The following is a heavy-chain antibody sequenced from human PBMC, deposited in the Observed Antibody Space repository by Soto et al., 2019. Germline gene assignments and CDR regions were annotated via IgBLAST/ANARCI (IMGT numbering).Heavy chain of an antibody. CDR3: ARAPREQQLATESYYFDY. J-gene: IGHJ4*02. D-gene: IGHD6-13*01. CDR1: GGSFSDYY. CDR2: INHSGST. Sequence: SETLSVTYAVYGGSFSDYYWSWIRQPPGKGLEWIGEINHSGSTNYNPSLKSRVTISVDTSKNQFSLKLSSVTAADTAVYYCARAPREQQLATESYYFDYWGQGTLVTSPQ. V-gene: IGHV4-34*01.